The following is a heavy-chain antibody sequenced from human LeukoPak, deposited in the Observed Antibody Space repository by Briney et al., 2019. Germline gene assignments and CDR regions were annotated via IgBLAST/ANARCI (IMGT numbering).Heavy chain of an antibody. CDR3: AHTMIVVVITPAEYFQH. CDR1: GGSISSYYW. Sequence: TLSLTCTVSGGSISSYYWSWIRQPPGKALEWLALIYWDDDKRYSPSLKSRLTITKDTSKNQVVLTMTNMDPVDTATYYCAHTMIVVVITPAEYFQHWGQGTLVTVSS. D-gene: IGHD3-22*01. J-gene: IGHJ1*01. CDR2: IYWDDDK. V-gene: IGHV2-5*08.